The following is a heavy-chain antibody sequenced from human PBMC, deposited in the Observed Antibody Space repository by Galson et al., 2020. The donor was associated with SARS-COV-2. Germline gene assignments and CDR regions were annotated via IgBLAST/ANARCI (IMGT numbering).Heavy chain of an antibody. D-gene: IGHD3-16*02. V-gene: IGHV4-31*02. J-gene: IGHJ3*01. Sequence: YYNPSLKSRVSISIDTSENQFSLKLSSVTAADTAVYYCARDRKSMITFGGVIVDAFDLWGQGTLVTVSP. CDR3: ARDRKSMITFGGVIVDAFDL.